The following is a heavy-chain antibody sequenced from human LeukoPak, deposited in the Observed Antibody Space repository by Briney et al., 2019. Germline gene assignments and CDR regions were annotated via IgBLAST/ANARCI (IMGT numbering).Heavy chain of an antibody. J-gene: IGHJ4*02. V-gene: IGHV3-64*01. CDR1: GFTFSSYA. CDR3: ARRSSSWFHYFDY. CDR2: ISSNGGST. Sequence: PGGSLRLSCAASGFTFSSYAMHWVRQAPGKGLEYVSAISSNGGSTYYANSVKGRFTISRDNSKNTLYLQMGSLRAEDMAVYYCARRSSSWFHYFDYWGQGTLVTVSS. D-gene: IGHD6-13*01.